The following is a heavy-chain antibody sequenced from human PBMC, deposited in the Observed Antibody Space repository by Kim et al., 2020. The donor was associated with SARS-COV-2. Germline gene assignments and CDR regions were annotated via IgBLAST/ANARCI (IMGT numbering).Heavy chain of an antibody. D-gene: IGHD2-8*02. J-gene: IGHJ6*02. CDR3: ARDVGVSLYYYYYGMDV. CDR2: ISYDGSNK. Sequence: GGSLRLSCAASGFTFSSYAMHWVRQAPGKGLEWVAVISYDGSNKYYADSVKGRFTISRDNSKNTLYLQMNSLRAEDTAVYYCARDVGVSLYYYYYGMDVWGQGTTVTVSS. V-gene: IGHV3-30*04. CDR1: GFTFSSYA.